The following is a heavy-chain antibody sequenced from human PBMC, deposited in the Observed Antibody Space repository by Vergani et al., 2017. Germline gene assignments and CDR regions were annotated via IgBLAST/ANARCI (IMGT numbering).Heavy chain of an antibody. Sequence: EVRLVESGGGLVKPGGSLRPSCQVSGFDFSQAWMNWVRQSPGKGLEYIGLSKPKTEGGTTHYNAAMKGRVTISRDDSKSVLFLEMTNLAPEDTAVYYCAKGRGGWLRLIEPYWGQGTLVTVSS. CDR3: AKGRGGWLRLIEPY. V-gene: IGHV3-15*05. CDR2: SKPKTEGGTT. D-gene: IGHD5-12*01. CDR1: GFDFSQAW. J-gene: IGHJ4*02.